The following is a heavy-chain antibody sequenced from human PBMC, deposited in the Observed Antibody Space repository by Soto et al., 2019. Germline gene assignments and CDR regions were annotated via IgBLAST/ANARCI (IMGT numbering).Heavy chain of an antibody. Sequence: SETLSLTCSVSGASMRRGDYYWSWLRQHPQKGLEWIGYIHRSGSSYSNPSLKSRVIISVDTSNNQFSLKVNSMTAADTAVFYCARGGYSGYDSGGAFDHWGQGALVTVSS. CDR1: GASMRRGDYY. CDR2: IHRSGSS. CDR3: ARGGYSGYDSGGAFDH. V-gene: IGHV4-31*03. D-gene: IGHD5-12*01. J-gene: IGHJ4*02.